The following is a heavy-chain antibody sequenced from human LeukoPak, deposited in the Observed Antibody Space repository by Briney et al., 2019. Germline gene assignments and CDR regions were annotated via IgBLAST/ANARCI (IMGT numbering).Heavy chain of an antibody. CDR3: ARDSRYYDYWSGYLGY. Sequence: SETLSLTCSVSGGFISNYYWSWIRRPAGKGLEWIGRMSTSGRTNYNPSLKSRVTMSVDTSNNQFFLNLSSVTAADTAVYCCARDSRYYDYWSGYLGYWGQGTLVTVSS. CDR1: GGFISNYY. D-gene: IGHD3-3*01. J-gene: IGHJ4*02. CDR2: MSTSGRT. V-gene: IGHV4-4*07.